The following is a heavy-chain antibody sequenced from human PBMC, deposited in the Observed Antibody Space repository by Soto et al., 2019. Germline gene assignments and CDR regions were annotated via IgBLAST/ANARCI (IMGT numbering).Heavy chain of an antibody. D-gene: IGHD3-3*01. CDR1: GGSFSGYY. CDR2: INHSGST. CDR3: AREHGYYDFWSGYLLYYYGMDV. Sequence: SETLSLTCAVYGGSFSGYYWSWIRQPPGKGLEWIGEINHSGSTNYNPSLKSRVTISVDTSKNQFSLKLSSVTAADTAVYYCAREHGYYDFWSGYLLYYYGMDVWGQGTTVTVFS. J-gene: IGHJ6*02. V-gene: IGHV4-34*01.